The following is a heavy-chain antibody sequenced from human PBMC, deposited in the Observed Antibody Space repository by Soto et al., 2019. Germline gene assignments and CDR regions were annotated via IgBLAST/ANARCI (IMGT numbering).Heavy chain of an antibody. CDR2: IIPIFGTA. D-gene: IGHD3-10*01. V-gene: IGHV1-69*06. CDR3: ARGSPPGFFENSDS. Sequence: SVKVSCKASGGTFSSYAISWVRQAPGQGLEWMGGIIPIFGTANYAQKFQGRVTITADKSTSTAYMELSSLRGEDSAVYYCARGSPPGFFENSDSWGLGTLVTVSS. CDR1: GGTFSSYA. J-gene: IGHJ4*02.